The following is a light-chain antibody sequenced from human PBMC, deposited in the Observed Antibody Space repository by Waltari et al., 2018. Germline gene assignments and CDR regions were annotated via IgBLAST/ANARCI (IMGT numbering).Light chain of an antibody. V-gene: IGKV3-20*01. CDR3: QQYENSPLT. J-gene: IGKJ4*01. Sequence: EVILTQSPDTLSLPPGARATLSCRASQNINTNYLAWYQQKPGLAPRLLIYDSSSRATGVPDRFSGSGSGTDFTLTIGRLEPEDYAVYYCQQYENSPLTFGGGTQVETK. CDR2: DSS. CDR1: QNINTNY.